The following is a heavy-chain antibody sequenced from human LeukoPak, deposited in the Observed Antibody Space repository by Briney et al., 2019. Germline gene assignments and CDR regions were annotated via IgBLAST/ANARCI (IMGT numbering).Heavy chain of an antibody. CDR1: GFTFSSYA. CDR3: AKDRGYSGYDPLDF. D-gene: IGHD5-12*01. CDR2: ISGGGGST. J-gene: IGHJ4*02. Sequence: GGSLRLPCAASGFTFSSYAMSWVRQAPGKGLEWVSAISGGGGSTYSADSVKGRFTISRDNSKNTLYLQMNSLRAEDTAVYYCAKDRGYSGYDPLDFWGQGALVTVSS. V-gene: IGHV3-23*01.